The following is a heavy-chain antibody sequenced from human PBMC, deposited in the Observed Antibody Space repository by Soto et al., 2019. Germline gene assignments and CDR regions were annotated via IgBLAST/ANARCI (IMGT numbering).Heavy chain of an antibody. CDR1: GFTFSSYG. V-gene: IGHV3-30*18. CDR3: AKDRGLGGAIHRFDY. J-gene: IGHJ4*02. CDR2: ISYDGSNK. D-gene: IGHD2-21*01. Sequence: PGGSLRLYCAASGFTFSSYGMHWVSQGPGKGLEWVAVISYDGSNKYFPDSVKCRFTISRDNSKNTRYMQMNSLRAEDTAVYYCAKDRGLGGAIHRFDYGGQGTLVTVSS.